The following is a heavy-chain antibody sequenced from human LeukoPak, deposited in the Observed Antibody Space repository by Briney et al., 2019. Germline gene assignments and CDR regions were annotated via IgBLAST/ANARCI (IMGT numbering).Heavy chain of an antibody. CDR2: IKQDGSEK. J-gene: IGHJ3*02. D-gene: IGHD3-10*01. V-gene: IGHV3-7*01. CDR1: GCTFSSYW. Sequence: GGSLRLSCAASGCTFSSYWMSWVRQAPGKGLEWVANIKQDGSEKYYVDSVKGRFTISRDNAKNSLYLQMNSLRAEDTAVYYCARDAPYYYGSGSYTDAFDIWGQGTMVTVSS. CDR3: ARDAPYYYGSGSYTDAFDI.